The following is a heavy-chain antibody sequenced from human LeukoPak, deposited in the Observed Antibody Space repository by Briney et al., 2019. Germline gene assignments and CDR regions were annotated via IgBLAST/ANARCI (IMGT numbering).Heavy chain of an antibody. Sequence: SETPCVTPAVHGGSFSGYYWRWIRQPPGKRVEWIWYIYYRGSTNYNPALKSRVTISVDTAKNQFSLKLSSVTAADTAVYYCARGVSGFFDYWGQGTLVSVSS. J-gene: IGHJ4*02. CDR1: GGSFSGYY. V-gene: IGHV4-59*01. CDR3: ARGVSGFFDY. D-gene: IGHD2/OR15-2a*01. CDR2: IYYRGST.